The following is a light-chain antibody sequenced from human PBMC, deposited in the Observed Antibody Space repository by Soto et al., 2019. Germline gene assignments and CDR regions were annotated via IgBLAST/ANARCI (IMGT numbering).Light chain of an antibody. J-gene: IGKJ1*01. Sequence: EIVLTQSPATLSLSPGERATLSCRASQSVSSYLAWYQQKPGQAPRLLIHDASNRSTGIPARFSGSGSGTDFTLTISSLEPEDFAVYYCQQVSNWPPTFGRGTEVEIK. V-gene: IGKV3-11*01. CDR3: QQVSNWPPT. CDR1: QSVSSY. CDR2: DAS.